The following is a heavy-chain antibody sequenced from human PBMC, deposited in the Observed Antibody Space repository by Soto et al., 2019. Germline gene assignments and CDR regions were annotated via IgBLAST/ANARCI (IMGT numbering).Heavy chain of an antibody. V-gene: IGHV3-53*01. Sequence: GGSLRLSCAASGFTVSSKHMSWVRQAPGKGLEWVSVLYSDGSTGSTYYADSVKGRFTISRDNSKTTRYLQMNSLRAEDTAVYYCAREDYGTLDYWGQGTLVTVSS. CDR3: AREDYGTLDY. J-gene: IGHJ4*02. CDR1: GFTVSSKH. D-gene: IGHD4-17*01. CDR2: LYSDGST.